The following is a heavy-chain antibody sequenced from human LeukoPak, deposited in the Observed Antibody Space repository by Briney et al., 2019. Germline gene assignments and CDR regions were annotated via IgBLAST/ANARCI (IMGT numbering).Heavy chain of an antibody. CDR1: GYTFTSYG. CDR3: ARRVAAACPIINAFDI. CDR2: ISAYNGNT. V-gene: IGHV1-18*01. J-gene: IGHJ3*02. Sequence: ASVKVSCKASGYTFTSYGISWVRQAPGQGLEWMGWISAYNGNTNYAQKLQGRVTMTTDTSTSTAYMELRSLRSDDTAVYYCARRVAAACPIINAFDIWGQGTMVTVSS. D-gene: IGHD6-13*01.